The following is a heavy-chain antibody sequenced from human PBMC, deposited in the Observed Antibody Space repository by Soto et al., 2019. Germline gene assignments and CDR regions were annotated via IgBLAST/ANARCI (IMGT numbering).Heavy chain of an antibody. D-gene: IGHD2-2*01. CDR2: ISGSGGST. J-gene: IGHJ4*02. V-gene: IGHV3-23*01. Sequence: PGGSLRLSCAASGFTFSSYAMSWVRQAPGKGLEWVSAISGSGGSTYYADSVKGRFTISRDNSKNTLYLQMNSLRAEDTAVYYCAKVIEDIVVVPAAIFDYWGQGTLVTVSS. CDR3: AKVIEDIVVVPAAIFDY. CDR1: GFTFSSYA.